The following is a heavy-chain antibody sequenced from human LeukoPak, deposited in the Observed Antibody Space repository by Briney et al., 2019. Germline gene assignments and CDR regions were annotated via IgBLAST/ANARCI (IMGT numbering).Heavy chain of an antibody. CDR1: GFTFSSYG. Sequence: GRSLRLSCAASGFTFSSYGMHWVRQAPGKGLEWVAVISYDGSNKYYADSVKGRFTISRDNSKNTLYLQMNSLRAEDTAVYYCAKRRATGVAGYIDYWGQGTLVTVSS. J-gene: IGHJ4*02. V-gene: IGHV3-30*18. CDR2: ISYDGSNK. CDR3: AKRRATGVAGYIDY. D-gene: IGHD6-19*01.